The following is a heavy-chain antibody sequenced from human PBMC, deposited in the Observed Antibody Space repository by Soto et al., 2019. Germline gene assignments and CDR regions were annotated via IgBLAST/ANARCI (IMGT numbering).Heavy chain of an antibody. CDR3: ARYGSIWSFLAYYYYGMDV. CDR2: IYYSGST. CDR1: GGSISSGDYY. V-gene: IGHV4-30-4*01. Sequence: SETLSLTCTVSGGSISSGDYYWGWIRQPPGKGLEWIGYIYYSGSTYYNPSLKSRVTISVDTSKNQFSLKLSSVTAADTAVYYCARYGSIWSFLAYYYYGMDVWGQGTTVTVSS. J-gene: IGHJ6*02. D-gene: IGHD6-13*01.